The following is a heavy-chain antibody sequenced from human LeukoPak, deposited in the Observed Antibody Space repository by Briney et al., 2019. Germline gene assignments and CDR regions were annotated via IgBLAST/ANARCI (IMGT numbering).Heavy chain of an antibody. D-gene: IGHD1-26*01. J-gene: IGHJ3*02. CDR3: ARGTYIVGLPDAFDI. CDR1: GFTFSNYA. CDR2: ISSSSSYI. Sequence: GGSLRLSCTASGFTFSNYAMTWVRQAPGKGLEWVSSISSSSSYIYYADSVKGRFTISRDNAKNSLYLQMNSLRAEDTAVYYCARGTYIVGLPDAFDIWGQGTMVTVSS. V-gene: IGHV3-21*01.